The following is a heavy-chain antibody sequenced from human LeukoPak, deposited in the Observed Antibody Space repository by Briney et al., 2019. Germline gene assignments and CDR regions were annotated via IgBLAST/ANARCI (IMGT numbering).Heavy chain of an antibody. D-gene: IGHD6-13*01. V-gene: IGHV1-2*02. Sequence: ASVKASCKASGYTFTGYYMHWVRQAPGQGLEWMGWINPNSGGTNYAQKFQGRVTVTRDTSISTAYMELSRLRSDDTAVYYCARDIIAAAGTNPGVFWGQGTLVTVSS. CDR1: GYTFTGYY. J-gene: IGHJ4*02. CDR3: ARDIIAAAGTNPGVF. CDR2: INPNSGGT.